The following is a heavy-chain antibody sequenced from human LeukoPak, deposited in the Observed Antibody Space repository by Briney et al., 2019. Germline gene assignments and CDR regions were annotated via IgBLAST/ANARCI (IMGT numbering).Heavy chain of an antibody. CDR1: GYTFTGYY. CDR3: ARDSGGRGYSYGSFDY. V-gene: IGHV1-2*02. D-gene: IGHD5-18*01. Sequence: ASVKVSCKASGYTFTGYYMHWVRQAPGQGLEWMGWINPNSGGTNYAQKFQGRVTMTRDTSISTAYMELSRLRSDDTAVYYCARDSGGRGYSYGSFDYWSQGTLVTVSS. J-gene: IGHJ4*02. CDR2: INPNSGGT.